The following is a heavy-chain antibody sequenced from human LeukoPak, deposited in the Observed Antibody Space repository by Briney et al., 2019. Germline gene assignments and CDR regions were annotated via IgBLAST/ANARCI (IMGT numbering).Heavy chain of an antibody. D-gene: IGHD3-3*01. Sequence: PGGSLRLSCAASGFTFSSYAMSWVRQAPGKGLEWVSAISGSGGSTYYADSVKGRFTTSRDNSKNTLYLQMNSLRAEDTAVYYCAKVSLRFSEWTGDYWGQGTLVTVSS. V-gene: IGHV3-23*01. CDR2: ISGSGGST. CDR3: AKVSLRFSEWTGDY. CDR1: GFTFSSYA. J-gene: IGHJ4*02.